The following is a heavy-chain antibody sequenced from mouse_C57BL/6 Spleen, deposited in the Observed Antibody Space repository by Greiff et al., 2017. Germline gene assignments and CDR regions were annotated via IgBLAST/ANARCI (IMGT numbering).Heavy chain of an antibody. CDR1: GYTFTSYW. V-gene: IGHV1-64*01. J-gene: IGHJ4*01. CDR2: IHPNSGST. CDR3: ARSPCYYGSSYGYAMDY. Sequence: QVQLQQPGAELVKPGASVKLSCKASGYTFTSYWMHWVKQRPGQGLEWIGMIHPNSGSTNYNEKFKSKATLTVDKSSSTAYMQLSSLTSEDSAVYYCARSPCYYGSSYGYAMDYWGQGTSVTVSS. D-gene: IGHD1-1*01.